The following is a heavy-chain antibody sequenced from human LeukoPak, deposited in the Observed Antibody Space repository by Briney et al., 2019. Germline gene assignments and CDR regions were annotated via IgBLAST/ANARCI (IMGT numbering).Heavy chain of an antibody. V-gene: IGHV1-2*04. CDR3: ARGTRSVVVVPAASLDY. D-gene: IGHD2-2*01. CDR1: GYTFTGYY. J-gene: IGHJ4*02. CDR2: INPNSGGT. Sequence: ASVQVSCKASGYTFTGYYMHWVRQAPGQGLEWMGWINPNSGGTNYAQNFQGWVTMTRDTSISTAYMELSRLTSDDTAVYYCARGTRSVVVVPAASLDYWGQGTLVTVSS.